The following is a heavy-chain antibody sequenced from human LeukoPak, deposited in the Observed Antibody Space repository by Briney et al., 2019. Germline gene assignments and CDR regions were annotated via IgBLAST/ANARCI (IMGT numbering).Heavy chain of an antibody. CDR2: IFYSGIT. J-gene: IGHJ4*02. Sequence: PSETLSLTCTVSGGSISSSTYYWGWIRLPPGKGLEWIGSIFYSGITYYNPSLKSRVTISVDTSKSQVSLKLTSVTAADTAVYYCARLYAGTRPPDYWGRGTLVTVSS. V-gene: IGHV4-39*01. D-gene: IGHD3-10*01. CDR1: GGSISSSTYY. CDR3: ARLYAGTRPPDY.